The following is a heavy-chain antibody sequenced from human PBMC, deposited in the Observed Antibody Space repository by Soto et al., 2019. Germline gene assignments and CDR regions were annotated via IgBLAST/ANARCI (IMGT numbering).Heavy chain of an antibody. J-gene: IGHJ6*02. D-gene: IGHD6-13*01. Sequence: QVTLKESGPVLVKPTETLTLTCTVSGFSLSNARMGVSWIRQPPGKALEWLAHIFSNDEKSYSTSLKSRLTISKDTSKSQVVLTMTNMDPVDTATYYCARTRIAAAGYYYYYYYGMDVWGQGTTVTVSS. CDR3: ARTRIAAAGYYYYYYYGMDV. V-gene: IGHV2-26*01. CDR2: IFSNDEK. CDR1: GFSLSNARMG.